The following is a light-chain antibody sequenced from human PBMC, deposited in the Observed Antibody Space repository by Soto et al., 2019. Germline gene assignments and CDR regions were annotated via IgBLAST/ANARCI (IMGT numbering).Light chain of an antibody. CDR1: SSNIGSNY. J-gene: IGLJ2*01. CDR2: DNG. CDR3: GTWDNSLSAV. Sequence: QAVVTQPPSVSAAPGRKVTISCSGSSSNIGSNYVSWYQQLPGTAPKLLIYDNGKRPSGIPDRFSGSQSGTSATLGITGLQTGDEADYYCGTWDNSLSAVFGGGTKLTVL. V-gene: IGLV1-51*01.